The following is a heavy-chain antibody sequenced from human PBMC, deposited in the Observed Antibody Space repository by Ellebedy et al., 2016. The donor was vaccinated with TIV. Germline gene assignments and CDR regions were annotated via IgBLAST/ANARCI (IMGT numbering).Heavy chain of an antibody. D-gene: IGHD6-19*01. CDR2: IDWDDDK. CDR1: GFSLSTSGMC. J-gene: IGHJ4*02. Sequence: SGPTLVKPTQTLTLTCTFSGFSLSTSGMCVSWIRQPPGKALEWLARIDWDDDKYYSTSLKTRLTISKDTSKNQVVLTMTNMDPVDTATYYCARSKGQQWLGPLDYWGQGTLVTVSS. CDR3: ARSKGQQWLGPLDY. V-gene: IGHV2-70*11.